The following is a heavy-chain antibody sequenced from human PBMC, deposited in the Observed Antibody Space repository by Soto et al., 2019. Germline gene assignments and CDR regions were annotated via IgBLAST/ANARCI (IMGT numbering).Heavy chain of an antibody. CDR1: GGSISSSSYY. J-gene: IGHJ4*02. CDR2: IYYSGST. D-gene: IGHD3-22*01. V-gene: IGHV4-39*01. CDR3: ARRFYYDSSGYYYYFDY. Sequence: QLQLQESGPGLVKPSETLSLTCTVSGGSISSSSYYWGWIRQPPGKGLEGIGSIYYSGSTNYNPSLKSRVTISVDTSKNQFSLRLSSVTAADTAVYYCARRFYYDSSGYYYYFDYWGQGTLVTVSS.